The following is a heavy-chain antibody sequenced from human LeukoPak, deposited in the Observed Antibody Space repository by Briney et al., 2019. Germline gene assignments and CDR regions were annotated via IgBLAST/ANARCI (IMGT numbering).Heavy chain of an antibody. V-gene: IGHV3-66*01. D-gene: IGHD6-13*01. CDR3: ARSSAGSWYTDAFDI. CDR2: IYSGVST. J-gene: IGHJ3*02. Sequence: PGGSLRLSCAASGFTVSSNYMSWVRQAPGKGLERVSVIYSGVSTYYADSVKGRFTISRDNSKNTLYLQMNSLRAEDTAVYYCARSSAGSWYTDAFDIWGQGTMVTVSS. CDR1: GFTVSSNY.